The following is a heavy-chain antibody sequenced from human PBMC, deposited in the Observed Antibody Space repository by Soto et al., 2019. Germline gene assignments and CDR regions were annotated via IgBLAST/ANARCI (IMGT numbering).Heavy chain of an antibody. CDR2: INHSGST. CDR3: ARGLDSSGWYRLDY. D-gene: IGHD6-19*01. V-gene: IGHV4-34*01. J-gene: IGHJ4*02. CDR1: GGSFSGYY. Sequence: SETLSLTCAVYGGSFSGYYWSWIRQPPGKGLEWIGEINHSGSTNYNPSLKSRVTISVDTSKNQFSLKLSSVTAADTAVYYCARGLDSSGWYRLDYWGQGTLVTVSS.